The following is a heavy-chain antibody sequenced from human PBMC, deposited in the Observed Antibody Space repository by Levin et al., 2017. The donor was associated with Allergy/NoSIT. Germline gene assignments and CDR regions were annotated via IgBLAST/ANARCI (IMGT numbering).Heavy chain of an antibody. V-gene: IGHV4-34*01. CDR3: ARESTSKYYYYYYGMDV. CDR2: INHSGST. Sequence: RASETLSLTCAVYGGSFSGYYWSWIRQPPGKGLEWIGEINHSGSTNYNPSLKSRVTISVDTSKNQFSLKLSSVTAADTAVYYCARESTSKYYYYYYGMDVWGQGTTVTVSS. CDR1: GGSFSGYY. J-gene: IGHJ6*02.